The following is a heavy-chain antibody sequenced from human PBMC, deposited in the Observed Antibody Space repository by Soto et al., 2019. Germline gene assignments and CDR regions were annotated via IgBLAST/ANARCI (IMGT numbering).Heavy chain of an antibody. J-gene: IGHJ5*02. CDR3: ARDLVPIWNYVGLAPGAQHWVDT. CDR2: ITPSSGST. Sequence: QVQLVQSGAEVRKPGASVKVSCKASGYTFNNYFMHWVRQAPAQGLEWMGVITPSSGSTTYAQRFQGRLTMTRDTSTSTFYMELRSLRSEDTAVYFCARDLVPIWNYVGLAPGAQHWVDTWGQGTLVTVSS. CDR1: GYTFNNYF. D-gene: IGHD1-7*01. V-gene: IGHV1-46*02.